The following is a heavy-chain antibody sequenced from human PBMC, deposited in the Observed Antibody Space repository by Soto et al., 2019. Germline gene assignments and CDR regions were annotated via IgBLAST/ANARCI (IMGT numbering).Heavy chain of an antibody. J-gene: IGHJ5*02. V-gene: IGHV1-24*01. D-gene: IGHD6-13*01. CDR2: FDPEDGET. Sequence: GASVKVSCKVSGYTLTELSMHWVRQAPGKGLDWMXGFDPEDGETIYAQKFQGRVTMTEDTSADTAYMERSSLTYEDTAVYYCATVQQLVRGSWFDPGGQGTLVTVSS. CDR3: ATVQQLVRGSWFDP. CDR1: GYTLTELS.